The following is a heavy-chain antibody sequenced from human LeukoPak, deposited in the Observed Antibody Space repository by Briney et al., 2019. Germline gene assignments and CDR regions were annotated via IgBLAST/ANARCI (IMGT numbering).Heavy chain of an antibody. V-gene: IGHV3-7*01. D-gene: IGHD4-17*01. CDR1: GFTFSGYW. Sequence: GGSLRLSCAASGFTFSGYWMSWVRQAPGKGLEWVANIKQDGSEKYYVDSVKGRFIISRDNAKNSLYLQMNSLRAEDTAVYYCATHDYGDYGPFFDYWGQGTLVTVSS. CDR3: ATHDYGDYGPFFDY. CDR2: IKQDGSEK. J-gene: IGHJ4*02.